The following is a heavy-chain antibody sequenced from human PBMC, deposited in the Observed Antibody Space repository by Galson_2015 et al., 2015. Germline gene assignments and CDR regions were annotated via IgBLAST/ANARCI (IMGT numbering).Heavy chain of an antibody. CDR3: AKDQEWELLGFDY. CDR2: ISYDGSNK. CDR1: GFTFSSYG. V-gene: IGHV3-30*18. Sequence: SLRLSCAASGFTFSSYGMHWVRQAPGKGLEWVAVISYDGSNKYYADSVKGRFTISRDNSKNTLYLQMNSLRAEDTAVYYCAKDQEWELLGFDYWGQGTLVTVSS. D-gene: IGHD1-26*01. J-gene: IGHJ4*02.